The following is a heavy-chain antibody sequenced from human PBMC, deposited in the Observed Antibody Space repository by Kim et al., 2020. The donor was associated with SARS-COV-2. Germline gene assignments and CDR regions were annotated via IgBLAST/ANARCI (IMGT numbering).Heavy chain of an antibody. CDR3: ARDRGCGGDCPPEWFQH. V-gene: IGHV1-46*01. J-gene: IGHJ1*01. D-gene: IGHD2-21*02. CDR1: GYTFTSYY. Sequence: ASVKVSCKASGYTFTSYYMHWVRQAPGQGLEWMGIINPSGGSTSYAQKFQGRVTMTRDTSTSTVYMELSSLRSEDTAVYYCARDRGCGGDCPPEWFQHWGQGTLVTVSS. CDR2: INPSGGST.